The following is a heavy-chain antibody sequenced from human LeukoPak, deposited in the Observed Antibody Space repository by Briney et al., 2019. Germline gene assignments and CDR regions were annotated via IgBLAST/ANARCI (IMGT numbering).Heavy chain of an antibody. J-gene: IGHJ6*03. V-gene: IGHV3-9*03. Sequence: QTGRSLRLSCAASGFTFDDYAMHWVRQAPGKGLEWVSGISWNSGSIGYADSVKGRFTISRDNAKNSLYLQMNSLRAEDMALYYCAKDSRADFWSGYSSEIDYYYYMDVWGKGTTVTVSS. CDR2: ISWNSGSI. CDR3: AKDSRADFWSGYSSEIDYYYYMDV. D-gene: IGHD3-3*01. CDR1: GFTFDDYA.